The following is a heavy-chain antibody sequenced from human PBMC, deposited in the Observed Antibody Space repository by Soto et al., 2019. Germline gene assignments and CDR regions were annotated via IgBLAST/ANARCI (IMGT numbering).Heavy chain of an antibody. V-gene: IGHV3-7*03. CDR2: IKQDGSEK. CDR3: AKGWYYYDSSGYYHPSYFDY. CDR1: GFTFSSYW. J-gene: IGHJ4*02. D-gene: IGHD3-22*01. Sequence: PGGSLRLSCAASGFTFSSYWMSWVRQAPGKGLEWVANIKQDGSEKYYVDSVKGRFTISRDNAKNSLYLQMNSLRAEDTAVYYCAKGWYYYDSSGYYHPSYFDYWGQGTLVTVSS.